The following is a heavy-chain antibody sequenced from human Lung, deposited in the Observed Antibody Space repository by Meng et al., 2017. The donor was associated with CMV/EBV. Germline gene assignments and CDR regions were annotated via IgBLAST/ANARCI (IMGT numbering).Heavy chain of an antibody. CDR1: GGSISSYY. V-gene: IGHV4-59*01. J-gene: IGHJ4*02. D-gene: IGHD1-7*01. CDR2: IYYSGST. Sequence: SXTXSLTCTVSGGSISSYYWSWIRQPPGKGLEWIGYIYYSGSTNYNPSLKSRVTISVDTSKNQFSLKLSSVTAADAAVYYCARGNWNYDYGGQGTLGTVSS. CDR3: ARGNWNYDY.